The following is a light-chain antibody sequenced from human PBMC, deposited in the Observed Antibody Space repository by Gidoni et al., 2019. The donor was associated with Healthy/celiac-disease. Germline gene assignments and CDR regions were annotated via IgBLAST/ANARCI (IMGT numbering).Light chain of an antibody. V-gene: IGKV1-5*03. CDR3: QQYNSYPFT. CDR2: KAS. Sequence: DIQMTQSPSTLSASVGDRVTITCRASQRISSWLAWYQQKPGKAPKLLIYKASSLESGVPSRFSGSGSGTEFTLTISSLQPDDIATYYCQQYNSYPFTFGPGTKVDIK. J-gene: IGKJ3*01. CDR1: QRISSW.